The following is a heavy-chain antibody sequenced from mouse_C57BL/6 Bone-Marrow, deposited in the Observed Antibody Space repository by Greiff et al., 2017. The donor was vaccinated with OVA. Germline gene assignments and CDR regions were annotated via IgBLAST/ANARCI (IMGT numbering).Heavy chain of an antibody. Sequence: EVMLVESGGGLVKPGGSLKLSCAASGFTFSSYTMSWVRQTPEKRLEWVATISGGGGNTYYPDCVKGRFTISRDNAKNTLYLQMSSLRSEDTALYYCARHDWGDYWGQGTTLTVSS. CDR2: ISGGGGNT. J-gene: IGHJ2*01. CDR1: GFTFSSYT. V-gene: IGHV5-9*01. CDR3: ARHDWGDY. D-gene: IGHD4-1*01.